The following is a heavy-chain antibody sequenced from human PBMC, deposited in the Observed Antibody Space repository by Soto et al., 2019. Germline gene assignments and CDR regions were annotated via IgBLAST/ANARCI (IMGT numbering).Heavy chain of an antibody. V-gene: IGHV1-3*01. CDR3: ARAWVIYSSGWYGSGPDAFDI. CDR1: GYTFTSYA. CDR2: INAGNGNT. J-gene: IGHJ3*02. Sequence: VASVKVSCKASGYTFTSYAMHWVRQAPGQRLEWMGWINAGNGNTKYSQKFQGRVTITRDTSASTAYMELSSLRSEDTAVYYCARAWVIYSSGWYGSGPDAFDIWGQGTMVTVSS. D-gene: IGHD6-19*01.